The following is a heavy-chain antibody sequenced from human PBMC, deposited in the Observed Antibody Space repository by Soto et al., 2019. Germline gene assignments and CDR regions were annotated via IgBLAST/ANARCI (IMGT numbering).Heavy chain of an antibody. Sequence: QLQLQESGPGLVKPSETLSLTCTVSGGSISSSSYYWGWIRQPPGKGLEWIGSIYYSGSTYYNPSLKSRVTLSVDTSKTQFSLKLRSVTAADTVVYYCMLGSGWKDFDYWGQGTLVTVSS. D-gene: IGHD3-22*01. CDR3: MLGSGWKDFDY. CDR2: IYYSGST. V-gene: IGHV4-39*01. CDR1: GGSISSSSYY. J-gene: IGHJ4*02.